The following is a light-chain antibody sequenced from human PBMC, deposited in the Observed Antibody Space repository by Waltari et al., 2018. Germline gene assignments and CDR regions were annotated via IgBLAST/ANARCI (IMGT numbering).Light chain of an antibody. J-gene: IGLJ2*01. V-gene: IGLV3-1*01. CDR1: QLGYKD. CDR2: QDR. Sequence: SYELTQPPSVSVSPGQTASIPCPGDQLGYKDACWYQQKPGQPPVRVIYQDRKRPSGIPERFSGSNSGNTATLTISGLLPEDEAIYYCCSFTATHTLLFGGGTTVTVL. CDR3: CSFTATHTLL.